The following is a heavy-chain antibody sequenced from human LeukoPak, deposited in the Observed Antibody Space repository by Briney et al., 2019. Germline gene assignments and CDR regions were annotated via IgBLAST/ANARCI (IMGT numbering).Heavy chain of an antibody. CDR3: ARVVGATSWFDP. J-gene: IGHJ5*02. V-gene: IGHV4-59*12. D-gene: IGHD1-26*01. Sequence: SETLSLTCTVSGGSISSYYWSWIRQPPGKGLEWIGYIYYTGNTNYNPSLKSRVTISVDTSKNQFSLKLSSVTAADTAVYYCARVVGATSWFDPWGQGTLVTVSS. CDR2: IYYTGNT. CDR1: GGSISSYY.